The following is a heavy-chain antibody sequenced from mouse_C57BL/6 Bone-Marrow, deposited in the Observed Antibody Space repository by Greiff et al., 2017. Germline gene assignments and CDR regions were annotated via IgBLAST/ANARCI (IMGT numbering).Heavy chain of an antibody. CDR1: GYTFTSYG. J-gene: IGHJ2*01. V-gene: IGHV1-81*01. Sequence: QVQLQQSGAELARPGASVKLSCKASGYTFTSYGISWVKQRTGQGLEWIGEIYPRSGNTYYNEKFKGKATLTADKSSSTAYMELRSLTSEEAAVYCCGRRAYYGSIYGYWGQGTTLTVSS. D-gene: IGHD1-1*01. CDR3: GRRAYYGSIYGY. CDR2: IYPRSGNT.